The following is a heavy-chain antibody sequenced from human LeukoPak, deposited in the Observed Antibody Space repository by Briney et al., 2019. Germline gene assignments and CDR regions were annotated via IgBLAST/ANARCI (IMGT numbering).Heavy chain of an antibody. J-gene: IGHJ4*02. D-gene: IGHD3-10*01. CDR1: GFTFSSYG. V-gene: IGHV3-33*01. CDR2: IWYDGSNK. Sequence: GGSLRLSCAASGFTFSSYGMHWVRQAPGKGLEWVAVIWYDGSNKYYADSVKGRFTISRDNSKNTLYLQMNSLRAEDTAVYYCTTLITYYYGSGRDYWGQGTLVTVSS. CDR3: TTLITYYYGSGRDY.